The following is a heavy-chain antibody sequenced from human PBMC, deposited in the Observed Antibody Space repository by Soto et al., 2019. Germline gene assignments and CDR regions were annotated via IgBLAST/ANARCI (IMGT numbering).Heavy chain of an antibody. CDR2: MNPDSGNT. D-gene: IGHD3-10*01. CDR1: GYTYSNYN. J-gene: IGHJ6*03. CDR3: AREAASDPSFYYHYMDV. Sequence: ALVQVSCKASGYTYSNYNINWVRQTSGQGLEWMGWMNPDSGNTGYAEKFQGRVTMTRNSSISTAYMELSGLRSEDTAVYYCAREAASDPSFYYHYMDVWGKGTTVTVSS. V-gene: IGHV1-8*01.